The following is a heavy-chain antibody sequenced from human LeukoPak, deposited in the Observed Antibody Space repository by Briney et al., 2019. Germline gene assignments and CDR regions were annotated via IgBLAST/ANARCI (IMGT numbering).Heavy chain of an antibody. CDR1: GCSISSYY. CDR3: ARGINDYGENFDY. V-gene: IGHV4-59*01. J-gene: IGHJ4*02. Sequence: SETLSLTCTVSGCSISSYYWSWIRQPPGKGLEWIGYIYYSGSTNYNPSLKSRVTISVDTSKNQFSLKLSSVTAADTAVYYCARGINDYGENFDYWGQGTLVTVSS. D-gene: IGHD4-17*01. CDR2: IYYSGST.